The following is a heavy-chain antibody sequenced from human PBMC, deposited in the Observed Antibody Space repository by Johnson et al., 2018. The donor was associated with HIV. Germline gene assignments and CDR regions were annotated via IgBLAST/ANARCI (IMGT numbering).Heavy chain of an antibody. CDR1: GFTFSSYW. CDR2: IKQDGSEK. Sequence: VQLVESGGGLVQPGGSLRLSCAASGFTFSSYWMSWVRQAPGKGLVWVANIKQDGSEKDYADSVKGRFTISRDNAKNSLYLQMNSLRAEDTALYYCAIAVGATLMGAFDIWGQGT. D-gene: IGHD1-26*01. V-gene: IGHV3-7*03. CDR3: AIAVGATLMGAFDI. J-gene: IGHJ3*02.